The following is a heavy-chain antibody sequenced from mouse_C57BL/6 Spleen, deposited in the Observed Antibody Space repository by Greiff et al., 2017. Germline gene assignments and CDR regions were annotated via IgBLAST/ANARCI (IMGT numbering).Heavy chain of an antibody. D-gene: IGHD1-1*01. CDR2: IYPGSGST. J-gene: IGHJ2*01. Sequence: QVQLKQPGAELVKPGASVKMSCKASGYTFTSYWITWVKQRPGQGLEWIGDIYPGSGSTNYNEKFKSKATLTVDTSSSTAYMQLSSLTSEDSAVYYCATPSNYYGSSYDYWGQGTTLTVSS. V-gene: IGHV1-55*01. CDR3: ATPSNYYGSSYDY. CDR1: GYTFTSYW.